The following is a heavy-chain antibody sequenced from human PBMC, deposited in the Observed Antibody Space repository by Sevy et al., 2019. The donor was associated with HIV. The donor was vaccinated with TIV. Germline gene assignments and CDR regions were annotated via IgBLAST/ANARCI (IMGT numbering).Heavy chain of an antibody. CDR3: ARLAYYYDSSGYYLNYFDY. V-gene: IGHV4-38-2*01. J-gene: IGHJ4*02. CDR1: GYSISSGYY. CDR2: IYHSGST. D-gene: IGHD3-22*01. Sequence: SETLSLTCAVSGYSISSGYYWGWIRQPPGKGLEWIGSIYHSGSTYYNPSLKSRVTISVDTSKNRFSLKLSSVTAADTAVYYCARLAYYYDSSGYYLNYFDYWGQGTLVTVSS.